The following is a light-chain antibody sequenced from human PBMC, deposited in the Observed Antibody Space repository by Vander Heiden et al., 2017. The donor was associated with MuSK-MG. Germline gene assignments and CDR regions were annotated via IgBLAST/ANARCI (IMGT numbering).Light chain of an antibody. CDR1: QSVSSY. V-gene: IGKV1-39*01. J-gene: IGKJ1*01. Sequence: DIHMTHSPSSLSASVGDRVTLTCRASQSVSSYLNWYQQKPGKAPKLLIYAASSLESGVPSRFSGSGSGTDFTLTISSLQPEDFATYYCQQSDSAPWTFGQGTKVEVK. CDR2: AAS. CDR3: QQSDSAPWT.